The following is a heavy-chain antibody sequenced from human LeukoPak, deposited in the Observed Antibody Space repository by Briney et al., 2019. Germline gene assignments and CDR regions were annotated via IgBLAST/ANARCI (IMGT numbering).Heavy chain of an antibody. V-gene: IGHV4-61*02. J-gene: IGHJ6*02. D-gene: IGHD2-2*01. CDR3: ARCSLAFCSSTGCYSNAMDV. Sequence: SQTLSLTCTVSGDSISSGTYYWSWIRQPAGKGLEWIGRIYTSGSTNYNPSLKSRVTISVDTSKNQFSLKLSSVTAADSAVYYCARCSLAFCSSTGCYSNAMDVWGQGTTVTVSS. CDR2: IYTSGST. CDR1: GDSISSGTYY.